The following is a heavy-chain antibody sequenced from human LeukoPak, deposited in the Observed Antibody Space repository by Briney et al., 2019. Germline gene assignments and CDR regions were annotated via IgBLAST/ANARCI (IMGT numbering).Heavy chain of an antibody. J-gene: IGHJ6*03. CDR2: IIPIFGTA. V-gene: IGHV1-69*13. CDR3: ARGDAYMDV. CDR1: GGTSSRYA. Sequence: SVKVSCKASGGTSSRYAISWVRQAPGQGLEWMGGIIPIFGTANYAQKFQGRVTITADESSTTSYMELRSLRSEDTAVYYCARGDAYMDVWGKGTTVTVSS.